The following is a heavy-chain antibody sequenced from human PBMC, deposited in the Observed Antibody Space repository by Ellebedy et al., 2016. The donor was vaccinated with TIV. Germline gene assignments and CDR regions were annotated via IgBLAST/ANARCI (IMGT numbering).Heavy chain of an antibody. CDR1: GGSISSYY. CDR3: AREGVSIFGILLSPGSLDV. V-gene: IGHV4-59*12. D-gene: IGHD3-3*01. CDR2: ISYSGVS. Sequence: MPSETLSLTCSVSGGSISSYYWSWIRQPPGKGLEWIGYISYSGVSYYNPSLASRVTLSLDTSTNQFSLRLTSLTATDSAIYYCAREGVSIFGILLSPGSLDVWGQGTTVTVSS. J-gene: IGHJ6*02.